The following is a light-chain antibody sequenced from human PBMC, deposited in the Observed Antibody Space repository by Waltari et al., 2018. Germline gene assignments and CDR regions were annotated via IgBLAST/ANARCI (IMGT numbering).Light chain of an antibody. J-gene: IGKJ1*01. CDR2: MVS. CDR1: ECIVHTDGNTY. V-gene: IGKV2-30*02. CDR3: MQSTHWPPWT. Sequence: DVVMTQSPLSLPVTLGQPASISCRSSECIVHTDGNTYLHWFQQRPGQSPRRLIYMVSQRDSGVADRFSGSGSGTDFTLKISRVEAEDVAIYYCMQSTHWPPWTFGQGTKVEIK.